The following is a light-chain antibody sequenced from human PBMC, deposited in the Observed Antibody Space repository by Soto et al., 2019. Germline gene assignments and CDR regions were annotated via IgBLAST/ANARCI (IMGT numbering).Light chain of an antibody. CDR2: GAS. CDR1: QSVSSN. CDR3: QQRSNWPAN. J-gene: IGKJ5*01. Sequence: VLTQSPATLSVSPVERATLSCRASQSVSSNLAWYQQKPGQAPRLLIYGASTRATGIPARFSGSGSGTDFTLTISNLEPEDFAVYYCQQRSNWPANFGQGTRLEIK. V-gene: IGKV3-11*01.